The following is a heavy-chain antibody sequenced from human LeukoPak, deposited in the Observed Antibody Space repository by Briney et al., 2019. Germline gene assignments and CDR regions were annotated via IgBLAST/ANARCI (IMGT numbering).Heavy chain of an antibody. V-gene: IGHV3-7*01. CDR2: IKQDGSET. D-gene: IGHD4-11*01. J-gene: IGHJ4*02. Sequence: GGSLRLSCVASGFPFSNYWMSWVRQAPGKGPEWVASIKQDGSETFYVDSVKGRFTISKDNAKNSLYLLMNSLRAEDTGVYYCAREDHSKYEYWGQGTLVTLSS. CDR3: AREDHSKYEY. CDR1: GFPFSNYW.